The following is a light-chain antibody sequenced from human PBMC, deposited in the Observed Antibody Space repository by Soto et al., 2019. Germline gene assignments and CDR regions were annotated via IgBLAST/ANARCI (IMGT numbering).Light chain of an antibody. V-gene: IGKV1-8*01. J-gene: IGKJ2*03. CDR1: QDISDY. Sequence: AIRMTQSPSSLSASTGDTVIITCRASQDISDYVAWYQHKPGRAPKLLIYGASTLQSGVPPRFSGSGSETEFMLTISRLQSEDFATYYCQQYYSSYSLGQGTKVDIK. CDR3: QQYYSSYS. CDR2: GAS.